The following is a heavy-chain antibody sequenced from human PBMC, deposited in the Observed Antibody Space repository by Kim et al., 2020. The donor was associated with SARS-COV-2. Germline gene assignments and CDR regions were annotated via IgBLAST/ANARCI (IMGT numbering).Heavy chain of an antibody. D-gene: IGHD3-22*01. J-gene: IGHJ6*02. CDR1: GFTFSSYG. Sequence: GGSLRLSCAASGFTFSSYGMHWVRQAPGKGLEWVAVIWYDGSNKYYADSVKGRFTISRDNSKNTLYLQMNSLRAEDTAVYYCARMGHFRKLNLSSYGSSGYLYYYGMDVWGQGTTVTVSS. CDR2: IWYDGSNK. CDR3: ARMGHFRKLNLSSYGSSGYLYYYGMDV. V-gene: IGHV3-33*08.